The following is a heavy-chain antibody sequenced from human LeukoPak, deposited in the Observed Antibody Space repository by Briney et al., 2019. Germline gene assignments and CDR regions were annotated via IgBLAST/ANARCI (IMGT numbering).Heavy chain of an antibody. Sequence: WTGGSLRLSCAASGFTFSNAWMSWVRQAPGKGLEWVSGINWNGGSTGYADSVRGRFTISRDSAKNSLYLQMNSLRAEDTALYYCARERRYYGSGSYYNAPYFDCWGQGTLVTVSS. CDR3: ARERRYYGSGSYYNAPYFDC. CDR2: INWNGGST. V-gene: IGHV3-20*04. D-gene: IGHD3-10*01. CDR1: GFTFSNAW. J-gene: IGHJ4*02.